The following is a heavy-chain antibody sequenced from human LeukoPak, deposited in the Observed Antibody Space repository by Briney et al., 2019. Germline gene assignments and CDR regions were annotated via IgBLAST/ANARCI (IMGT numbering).Heavy chain of an antibody. CDR3: AKEGLQTVTHGHYYYYYYGMDI. D-gene: IGHD4-17*01. CDR2: ISGSGGST. J-gene: IGHJ6*04. CDR1: GFTFSSYA. V-gene: IGHV3-23*01. Sequence: PGGSLRLSCAASGFTFSSYAMSWVRQAPGKGLEWVSAISGSGGSTYYADSVKGRFTISRDNSKNTLYLQMNSLRAEDTAVYYCAKEGLQTVTHGHYYYYYYGMDIWGKGTTVTVS.